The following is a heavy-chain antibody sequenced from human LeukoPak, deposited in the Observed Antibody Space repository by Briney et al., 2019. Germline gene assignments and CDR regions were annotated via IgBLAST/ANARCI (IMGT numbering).Heavy chain of an antibody. D-gene: IGHD2-2*02. V-gene: IGHV1-18*01. Sequence: AASVKVSCKASGYTFTSYGISWVRQAPGQGLEWMGWISAYNGNTNYAQKLQGRVTMTTDTSASTAYMELRSLRSDDTAVYYCARDLVTLGIWSKAAILPNWFDPWGQGTLVTVSS. CDR2: ISAYNGNT. J-gene: IGHJ5*02. CDR1: GYTFTSYG. CDR3: ARDLVTLGIWSKAAILPNWFDP.